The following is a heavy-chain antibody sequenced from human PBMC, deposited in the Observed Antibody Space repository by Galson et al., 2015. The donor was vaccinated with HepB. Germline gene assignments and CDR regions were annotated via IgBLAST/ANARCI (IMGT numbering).Heavy chain of an antibody. CDR1: GFTFNTQA. Sequence: SLRLSCAASGFTFNTQAMHWVRQAPGKGLEWVAVMSYDGSTTYYADSVKGRFTISRDNSKNTLFLQMNSPRADDTAVYYCARDLRKFRYFDQWGQGTLATVSS. D-gene: IGHD2-21*01. CDR3: ARDLRKFRYFDQ. CDR2: MSYDGSTT. J-gene: IGHJ4*02. V-gene: IGHV3-30-3*01.